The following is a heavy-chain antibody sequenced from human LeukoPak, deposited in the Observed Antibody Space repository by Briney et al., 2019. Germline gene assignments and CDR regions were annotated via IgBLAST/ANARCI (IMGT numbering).Heavy chain of an antibody. CDR1: GFTLSNYW. CDR3: ARPGPYSSGWYQDFDY. Sequence: GGSLRLSCAASGFTLSNYWIHWVRQAPGKGLVWVAYINSDGSRTSYADSVKGRFTISRDNAKITVHLLMNSLRVEDTAVYYCARPGPYSSGWYQDFDYWGQGTLVTVSS. D-gene: IGHD6-19*01. CDR2: INSDGSRT. V-gene: IGHV3-74*01. J-gene: IGHJ4*02.